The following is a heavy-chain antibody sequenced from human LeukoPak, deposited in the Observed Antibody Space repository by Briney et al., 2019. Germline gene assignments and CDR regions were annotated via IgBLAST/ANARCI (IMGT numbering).Heavy chain of an antibody. CDR2: ISYDGSNK. D-gene: IGHD6-13*01. Sequence: GGSLRLSCAASGFTFSSYGMHWVRQAPGKGLEWVAVISYDGSNKYYADSVKGRFTISRDNSKNTLYLQMNSLRAEDTAVYYCAKDQAVRIAALDYWGQGTLVTVSS. CDR3: AKDQAVRIAALDY. CDR1: GFTFSSYG. V-gene: IGHV3-30*18. J-gene: IGHJ4*02.